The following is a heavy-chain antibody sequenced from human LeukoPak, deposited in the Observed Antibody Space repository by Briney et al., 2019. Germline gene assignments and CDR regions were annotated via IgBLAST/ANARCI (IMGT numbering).Heavy chain of an antibody. Sequence: GGSLRLSCAASRFTFSSYWMSWVRQAPGKGLEWVANIKQDGSEKYYVDSVKGRFTISRDNAKNSLYLQLNSLRAEDTAVYYCARELDSGYDRWGQGTLVTVSS. V-gene: IGHV3-7*03. CDR3: ARELDSGYDR. D-gene: IGHD5-12*01. CDR1: RFTFSSYW. J-gene: IGHJ4*02. CDR2: IKQDGSEK.